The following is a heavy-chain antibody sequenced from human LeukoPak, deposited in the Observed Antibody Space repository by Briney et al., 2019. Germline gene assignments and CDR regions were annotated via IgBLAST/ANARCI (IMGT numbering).Heavy chain of an antibody. CDR2: ISGSGGRT. Sequence: GGSLRLSCAASGFTFSSYAMSWVRQAPGKGLEWVSSISGSGGRTYHADSVKGRFTISRDNSKNTLYLQMNSLRAEDTAVYYCAKSNGYGLIDIWGQGTMVTVSS. CDR3: AKSNGYGLIDI. D-gene: IGHD3-22*01. J-gene: IGHJ3*02. V-gene: IGHV3-23*01. CDR1: GFTFSSYA.